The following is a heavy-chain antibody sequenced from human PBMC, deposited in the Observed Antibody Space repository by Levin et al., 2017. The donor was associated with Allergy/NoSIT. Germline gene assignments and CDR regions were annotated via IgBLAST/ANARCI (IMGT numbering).Heavy chain of an antibody. CDR3: ARDWTNGVPAASYYYGMDV. CDR2: IWYDGSNK. V-gene: IGHV3-33*01. Sequence: GGSLRLSCAASGFTFSSYGMHWVRQAPGKGLEWVAVIWYDGSNKYYADSVKGRFTISRDNSKNTLYLQMNSLRAEDTAVYYCARDWTNGVPAASYYYGMDVWGQGTTVTVSS. J-gene: IGHJ6*02. CDR1: GFTFSSYG. D-gene: IGHD2-2*01.